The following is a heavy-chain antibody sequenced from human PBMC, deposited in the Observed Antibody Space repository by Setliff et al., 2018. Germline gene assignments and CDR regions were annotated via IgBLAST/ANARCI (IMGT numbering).Heavy chain of an antibody. J-gene: IGHJ6*02. CDR2: IYDSGST. Sequence: ASETLSLTCTVSGGSITSYYWSWIRQPPGKGLEWIGSIYDSGSTSYNSSLKSRVTISVDTSKNQFSLKLSSVTAADTAVYYCARDNIAVANRYYYYYSTDVWGQGTTVTVSS. V-gene: IGHV4-59*01. CDR3: ARDNIAVANRYYYYYSTDV. D-gene: IGHD6-19*01. CDR1: GGSITSYY.